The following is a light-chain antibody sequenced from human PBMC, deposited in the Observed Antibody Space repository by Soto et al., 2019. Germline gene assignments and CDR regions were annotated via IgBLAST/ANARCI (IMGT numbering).Light chain of an antibody. CDR1: QDIDNY. Sequence: DIQMTQFPSSLSASVGDRVTITCRASQDIDNYVAWYQQRPGKVPKLLIYHASTLQPGVPSRFSGSGSGTDCTLTISSLQPEDVETYSCQNYYKAAFTFGPGTRVDIK. CDR2: HAS. J-gene: IGKJ3*01. CDR3: QNYYKAAFT. V-gene: IGKV1-27*01.